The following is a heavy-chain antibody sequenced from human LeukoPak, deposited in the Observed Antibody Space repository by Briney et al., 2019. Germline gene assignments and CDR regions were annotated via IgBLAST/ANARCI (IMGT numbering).Heavy chain of an antibody. Sequence: GGSLRLSCTVSGFTFSTYWMTWVRQAPGKGLEWVANIKQDGSEKYYVDSVKGRFTITRDNAKKALYLEMNSLRVEDTALYYCARENYYDSSGNDAFDVWGQGTMVTVSS. J-gene: IGHJ3*01. D-gene: IGHD3-22*01. CDR1: GFTFSTYW. CDR2: IKQDGSEK. CDR3: ARENYYDSSGNDAFDV. V-gene: IGHV3-7*04.